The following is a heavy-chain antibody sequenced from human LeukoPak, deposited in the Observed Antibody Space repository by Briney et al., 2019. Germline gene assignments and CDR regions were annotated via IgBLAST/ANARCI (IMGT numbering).Heavy chain of an antibody. CDR2: IYNSGAKI. Sequence: GGSLRLSCAVSGLTFSTYSMTWVRQGPGKGLQWVSSIYNSGAKIFYADSVKGRFTISRDNSKNMLYLQMNSLRVEDTAVYYCAKDVAPDSGWDLDYWGQGTLVTVSS. CDR1: GLTFSTYS. J-gene: IGHJ4*02. V-gene: IGHV3-23*01. D-gene: IGHD6-19*01. CDR3: AKDVAPDSGWDLDY.